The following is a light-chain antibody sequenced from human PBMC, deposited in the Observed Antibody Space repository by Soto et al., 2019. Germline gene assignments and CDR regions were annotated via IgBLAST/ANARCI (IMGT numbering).Light chain of an antibody. J-gene: IGKJ5*01. CDR1: QSVRNND. CDR3: HQYNNFPIT. CDR2: GAS. Sequence: EIVLTQSPGTLSLSPGERATLSCRASQSVRNNDLAWYQQKPGQAPTLLIYGASSRATDIPDRFSGSVSGTDFTLTISRLEPEDFAVYYCHQYNNFPITFGQGTRLEIK. V-gene: IGKV3-20*01.